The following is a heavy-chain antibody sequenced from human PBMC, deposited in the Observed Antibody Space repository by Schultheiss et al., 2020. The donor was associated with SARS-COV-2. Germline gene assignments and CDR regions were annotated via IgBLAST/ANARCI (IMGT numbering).Heavy chain of an antibody. CDR2: IIPIFGIA. CDR3: AREGAAVAGTGGSWFDP. D-gene: IGHD6-19*01. Sequence: KISCKASGGTFSSYAISWVRQAPGQGLEWMGRIIPIFGIANYAQKFQGRVTITADKSTSTAYMELSSLRSEDTAVYYCAREGAAVAGTGGSWFDPWGQGTLVTVSS. J-gene: IGHJ5*02. V-gene: IGHV1-69*04. CDR1: GGTFSSYA.